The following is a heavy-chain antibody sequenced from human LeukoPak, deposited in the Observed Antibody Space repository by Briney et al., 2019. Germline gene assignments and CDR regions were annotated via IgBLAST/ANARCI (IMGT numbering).Heavy chain of an antibody. J-gene: IGHJ3*02. V-gene: IGHV4-59*01. D-gene: IGHD5-24*01. CDR2: IYYSGST. CDR3: AGRLWRRDGYNLSAFDM. Sequence: SETLSLTCTVSGGSISSYYWNWIRQPPGKGLEWIGYIYYSGSTNYNPSLKSRVTISVETSKNQFSLKLSSVTAADTAVYYCAGRLWRRDGYNLSAFDMWGQGTMVTVSS. CDR1: GGSISSYY.